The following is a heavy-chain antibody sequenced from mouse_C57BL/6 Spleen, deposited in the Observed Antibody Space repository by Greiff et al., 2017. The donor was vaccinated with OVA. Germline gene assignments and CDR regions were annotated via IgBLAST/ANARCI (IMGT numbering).Heavy chain of an antibody. V-gene: IGHV1-54*01. CDR1: GYAFTNYL. CDR3: ARGGYYGSRRFAY. CDR2: INPGSGGT. Sequence: VQLQQSGAELVRPGTSVKVSCKASGYAFTNYLIEWVKQRPGQGLEWIGVINPGSGGTNYNEKFKGKATLTADKSSSTAYMQLSSLTSEDSAVYFCARGGYYGSRRFAYWGQGTLVTVSA. D-gene: IGHD1-1*01. J-gene: IGHJ3*01.